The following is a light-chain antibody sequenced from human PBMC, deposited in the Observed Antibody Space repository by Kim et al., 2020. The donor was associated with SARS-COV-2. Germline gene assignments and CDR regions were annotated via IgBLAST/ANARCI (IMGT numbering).Light chain of an antibody. CDR1: NIGSKS. J-gene: IGLJ2*01. Sequence: AAGKTARMTCGGNNIGSKSVHWYQQKPGQAPVLVIYYDSDRPSGIPERFSGSNSGNTATLTISRVEAGDEADYYCQACVPYSDLLLFGGAPHLTVL. V-gene: IGLV3-21*04. CDR2: YDS. CDR3: QACVPYSDLLL.